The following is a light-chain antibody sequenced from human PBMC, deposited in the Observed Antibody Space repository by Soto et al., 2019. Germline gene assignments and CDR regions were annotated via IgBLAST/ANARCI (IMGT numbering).Light chain of an antibody. CDR2: DAS. CDR3: QQYDNLPPLT. CDR1: QDISKY. J-gene: IGKJ4*01. Sequence: DIQMTQSPSSLSASVGDRVTITCQASQDISKYLNWYQQKPGKAPKLLIYDASNLETGVPSRFSGSGSGTDLTFTISSLQPEDIATYYCQQYDNLPPLTFGGGTKVEIK. V-gene: IGKV1-33*01.